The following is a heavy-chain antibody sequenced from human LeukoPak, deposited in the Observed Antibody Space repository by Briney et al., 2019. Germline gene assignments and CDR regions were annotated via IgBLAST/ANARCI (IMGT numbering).Heavy chain of an antibody. D-gene: IGHD5-18*01. CDR3: ARGTYSYGYWAPVY. CDR2: INAGNGNT. V-gene: IGHV1-3*03. CDR1: GGTFSSYA. J-gene: IGHJ3*01. Sequence: AASVKVSCKASGGTFSSYAISWVRQAPGQRLEWMRWINAGNGNTKYSQEFQGRVTITRDTSASTAYMELSSLRSGDMAVYYCARGTYSYGYWAPVYWGQGTMLTVSS.